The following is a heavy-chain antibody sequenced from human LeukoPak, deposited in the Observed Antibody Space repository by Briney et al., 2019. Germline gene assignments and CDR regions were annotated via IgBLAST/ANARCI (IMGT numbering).Heavy chain of an antibody. CDR1: GFTFSSYA. Sequence: GGSLRLSCEASGFTFSSYAMSWVRQAPGKGLEWVSAISGSGDITYLADSVKGRFTISRDNSKNTLYLQMNTLRAEDTAVYYCASQKDYYFDYWGQGTLVTVSS. CDR2: ISGSGDIT. J-gene: IGHJ4*02. V-gene: IGHV3-23*01. CDR3: ASQKDYYFDY.